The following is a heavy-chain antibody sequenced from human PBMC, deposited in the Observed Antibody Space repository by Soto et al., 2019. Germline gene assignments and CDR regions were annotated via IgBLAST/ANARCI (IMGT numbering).Heavy chain of an antibody. CDR2: ISGSGGST. CDR3: AKDNRITMVRGVIIPTLDY. J-gene: IGHJ4*02. D-gene: IGHD3-10*01. Sequence: GGSLRLSCAASGFTFSSYAMSWVRQAPGKGLEWVSAISGSGGSTYYADSVKGRFTISRDNSKNTLYLQMNSLRAEDTAVYYCAKDNRITMVRGVIIPTLDYWGQGTLVTVSS. V-gene: IGHV3-23*01. CDR1: GFTFSSYA.